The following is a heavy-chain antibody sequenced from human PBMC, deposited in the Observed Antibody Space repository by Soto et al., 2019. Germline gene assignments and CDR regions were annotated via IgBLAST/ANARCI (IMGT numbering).Heavy chain of an antibody. CDR1: GYTFTSYA. J-gene: IGHJ5*02. D-gene: IGHD6-19*01. Sequence: QVQLVQSGAEVKKPGASVKVSCKASGYTFTSYAMHWVRQAPGQRLEWMGWINAGNGNTKYSQKFQGRVTITRDTSASTAYMELSSLRSEDTAVYYCARDRFPWLVDGDNWFDPWGQGPLVTVSS. CDR2: INAGNGNT. CDR3: ARDRFPWLVDGDNWFDP. V-gene: IGHV1-3*01.